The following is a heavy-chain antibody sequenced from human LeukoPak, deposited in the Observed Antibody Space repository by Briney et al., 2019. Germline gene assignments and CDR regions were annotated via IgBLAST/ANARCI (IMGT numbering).Heavy chain of an antibody. J-gene: IGHJ4*02. CDR2: ISAYNGDT. CDR3: ARRETYFDY. Sequence: ASVKVSCKTSGYTFLTYGISWVRQAPGQGLGWMGWISAYNGDTNYAQKVQDRVTMTTDTLTSTAYMELRSLTSDDTAIYYCARRETYFDYWGQGTLVAVSS. CDR1: GYTFLTYG. V-gene: IGHV1-18*01.